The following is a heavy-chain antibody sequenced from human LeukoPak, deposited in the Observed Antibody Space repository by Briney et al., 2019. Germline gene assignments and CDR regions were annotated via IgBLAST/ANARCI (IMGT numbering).Heavy chain of an antibody. D-gene: IGHD6-13*01. J-gene: IGHJ1*01. CDR1: GFTFSSYA. CDR3: ARGPMGAAAAEYFQH. V-gene: IGHV3-23*01. Sequence: GGSLRLSCAASGFTFSSYAMSWVRQAPGKGLEWVSAISGSGGSTYYADSVKGRFTISRDNAKNTLYLQMNSLRSDDTAVYYCARGPMGAAAAEYFQHWGQGTLVTVSS. CDR2: ISGSGGST.